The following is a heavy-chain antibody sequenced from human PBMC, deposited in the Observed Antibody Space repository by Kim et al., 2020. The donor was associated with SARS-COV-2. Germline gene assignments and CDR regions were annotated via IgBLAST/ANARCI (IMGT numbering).Heavy chain of an antibody. CDR3: AQGIVATY. J-gene: IGHJ4*02. CDR2: INANNGNT. Sequence: ASVKVSCKTSGYTFTHYDINWVRQAPGQGLEWVGWINANNGNTDYAQKFQGRVTMTRDTSIDTVYMELHNLMSEDTATYYCAQGIVATYWGQGTLVTVSS. V-gene: IGHV1-8*01. CDR1: GYTFTHYD. D-gene: IGHD5-12*01.